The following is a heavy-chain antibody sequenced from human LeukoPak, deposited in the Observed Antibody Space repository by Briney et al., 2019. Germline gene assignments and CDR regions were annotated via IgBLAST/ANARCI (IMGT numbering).Heavy chain of an antibody. CDR3: ARGGQYSPY. CDR2: IKEDGSEK. J-gene: IGHJ4*02. V-gene: IGHV3-7*04. D-gene: IGHD5-18*01. CDR1: GFTFSSHW. Sequence: GGSLRLSCAASGFTFSSHWMTWVRQAPGKGLKWVANIKEDGSEKHSVDSVKGRFTISRDNAKNSLYLQMTSLRGEDTAVYYCARGGQYSPYWGQGTLVTVSS.